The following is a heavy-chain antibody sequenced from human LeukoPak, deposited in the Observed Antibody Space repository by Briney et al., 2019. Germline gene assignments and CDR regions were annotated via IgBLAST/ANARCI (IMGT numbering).Heavy chain of an antibody. CDR3: ARHLGGYTHFDY. CDR2: IETSDSET. J-gene: IGHJ4*02. Sequence: EPLQIYSTGPGYSFTNYWITWVRPMRGKGQECEGRIETSDSETNYSPSFQGHVTISADKSINTAYLQLSSLEASNTAIYFCARHLGGYTHFDYWGQGTLVTVSS. V-gene: IGHV5-10-1*01. D-gene: IGHD3-22*01. CDR1: GYSFTNYW.